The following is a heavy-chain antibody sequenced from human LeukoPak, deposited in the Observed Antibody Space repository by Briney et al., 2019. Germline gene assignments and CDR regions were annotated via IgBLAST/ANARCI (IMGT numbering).Heavy chain of an antibody. CDR3: ARGPWVLIAVAGTFDY. J-gene: IGHJ4*02. CDR2: IYYSGST. Sequence: SETLSLTCTVSGGSISSYYWSWIRQPPGKGLEWIGYIYYSGSTNYNPSLKSRVTISVDTSKNQFSLKLSSVTAADTAVYYCARGPWVLIAVAGTFDYWGQGTLVTVSS. V-gene: IGHV4-59*12. CDR1: GGSISSYY. D-gene: IGHD6-19*01.